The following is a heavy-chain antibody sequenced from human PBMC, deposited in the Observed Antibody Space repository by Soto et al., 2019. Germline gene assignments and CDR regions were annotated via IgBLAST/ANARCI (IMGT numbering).Heavy chain of an antibody. D-gene: IGHD3-22*01. Sequence: SETLSLTCAVSGDSISSRNWWSWVRQPPGKGLEWIGEISHGGNTNYNPSLQSRVTISVDKSKNQFSLKLSSVTAADTAVYYCARARQYHDCEFDPWGQGTLVTVSS. CDR2: ISHGGNT. V-gene: IGHV4-4*02. J-gene: IGHJ5*02. CDR1: GDSISSRNW. CDR3: ARARQYHDCEFDP.